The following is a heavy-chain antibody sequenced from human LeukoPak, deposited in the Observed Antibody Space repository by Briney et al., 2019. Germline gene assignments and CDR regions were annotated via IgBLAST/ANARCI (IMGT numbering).Heavy chain of an antibody. CDR3: TTDNYLWVGDLFGEHS. CDR1: GFTFSNYG. CDR2: ITGRGETK. D-gene: IGHD3-10*01. J-gene: IGHJ4*02. Sequence: GGTLRLSCAASGFTFSNYGMNWVRLAPGKGLEWVSGITGRGETKYYADSVKGRFTISRDNSKNTLYLQINSLKTEDTAVYYCTTDNYLWVGDLFGEHSWGQGTLVTVSS. V-gene: IGHV3-23*01.